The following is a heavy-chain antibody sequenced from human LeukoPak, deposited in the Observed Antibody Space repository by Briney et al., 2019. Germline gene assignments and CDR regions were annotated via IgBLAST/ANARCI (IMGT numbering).Heavy chain of an antibody. CDR3: AKAQDPIAAAGTSPFDY. Sequence: GGSLRLSCAASGFTSNSYAMSWVRQAPGEGLEWVSAISGSGGSTFYADSVKGRFTISRDNSKNTLSLQMNSLRAEDTAVYYCAKAQDPIAAAGTSPFDYWGQGTLVTVSS. CDR2: ISGSGGST. V-gene: IGHV3-23*01. D-gene: IGHD6-13*01. CDR1: GFTSNSYA. J-gene: IGHJ4*02.